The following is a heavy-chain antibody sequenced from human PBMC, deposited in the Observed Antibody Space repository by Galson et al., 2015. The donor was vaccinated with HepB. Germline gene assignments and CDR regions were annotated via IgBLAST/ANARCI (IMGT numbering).Heavy chain of an antibody. V-gene: IGHV1-69*13. J-gene: IGHJ4*02. CDR1: GCTFSSYA. CDR3: ARVFVGAAAATFEDY. D-gene: IGHD6-13*01. Sequence: SVKVSCKASGCTFSSYAISWVRQAPGQGLEWMGGIIPSCGTANYAQRFQGRVTITADESTSTAYMELSSLRSEDTAVYYCARVFVGAAAATFEDYWGEGTLVTVSS. CDR2: IIPSCGTA.